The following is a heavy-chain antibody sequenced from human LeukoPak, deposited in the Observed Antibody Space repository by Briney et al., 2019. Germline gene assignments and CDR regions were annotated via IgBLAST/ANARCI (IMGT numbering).Heavy chain of an antibody. CDR3: ARGGRTSWPNYYYYYYMDV. D-gene: IGHD2-2*01. J-gene: IGHJ6*03. V-gene: IGHV3-20*04. CDR2: INWNGGST. CDR1: GFTFDDYG. Sequence: PGGSLRLSRAASGFTFDDYGMSWVRQAPGKGLEWVSGINWNGGSTGYADSVKGRFTISRDNAKNSLYLQMNSLRAEDTALYYCARGGRTSWPNYYYYYYMDVWGKGTTVTVSS.